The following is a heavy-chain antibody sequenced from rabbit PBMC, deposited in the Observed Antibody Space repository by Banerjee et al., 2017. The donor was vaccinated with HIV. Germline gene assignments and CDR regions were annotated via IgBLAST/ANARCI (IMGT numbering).Heavy chain of an antibody. V-gene: IGHV1S40*01. CDR1: GFSFSSNYW. Sequence: QSLEESGGDLVKPEGSLTLTCTASGFSFSSNYWMCWVRQAPGKGLEWIGCINTGSSGSTYYASWVNGRFSISRSTSLNTVTLQMTSLTAADTATYFCARDLSSSGWSDFALWGQGTLVTVS. CDR2: INTGSSGST. D-gene: IGHD4-1*01. J-gene: IGHJ3*01. CDR3: ARDLSSSGWSDFAL.